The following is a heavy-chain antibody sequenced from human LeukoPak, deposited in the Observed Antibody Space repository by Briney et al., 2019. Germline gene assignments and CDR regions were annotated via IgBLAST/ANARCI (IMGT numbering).Heavy chain of an antibody. CDR2: INHSGST. CDR3: ARVLASYSSGWTQFDY. J-gene: IGHJ4*02. D-gene: IGHD6-25*01. V-gene: IGHV4-34*01. Sequence: SETLSLTCAVYGGSFSGYYWSWIRQPPGKGLEWIGEINHSGSTNYNPSLKSRVTISVDTSKNQFSLKLSSVAAADTAVYYCARVLASYSSGWTQFDYWGQGTLVTVSS. CDR1: GGSFSGYY.